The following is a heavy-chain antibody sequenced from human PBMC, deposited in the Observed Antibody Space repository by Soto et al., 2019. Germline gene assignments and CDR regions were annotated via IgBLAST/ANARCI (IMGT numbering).Heavy chain of an antibody. Sequence: LRLSCAASGFTFSSYAMTWVRQAPGKGLEWVSAISSSGGSTYYADSVKGRFTISRDNSRNTLYLQMNSLRAEDSAVYYCAKGRDLYYFDCWGQGTLVTVSS. J-gene: IGHJ4*02. V-gene: IGHV3-23*01. CDR3: AKGRDLYYFDC. CDR2: ISSSGGST. CDR1: GFTFSSYA. D-gene: IGHD3-3*01.